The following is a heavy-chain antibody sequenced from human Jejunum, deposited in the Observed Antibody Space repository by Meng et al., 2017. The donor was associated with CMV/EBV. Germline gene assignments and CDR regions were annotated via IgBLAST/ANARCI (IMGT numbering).Heavy chain of an antibody. D-gene: IGHD5/OR15-5a*01. CDR3: ANSVRSMDQLLIPPAFDA. V-gene: IGHV3-23*03. J-gene: IGHJ3*01. CDR2: LYSGGGSL. CDR1: STYA. Sequence: STYAMSWVRQAPGKGLEWVAVLYSGGGSLYYEDSVKGRFTISTGDSRNTLHLQMNSLRPEDTAIYYCANSVRSMDQLLIPPAFDAWGQGTMVTVSS.